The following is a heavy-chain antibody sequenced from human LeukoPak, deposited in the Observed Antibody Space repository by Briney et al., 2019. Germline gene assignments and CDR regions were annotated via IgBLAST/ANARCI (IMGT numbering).Heavy chain of an antibody. CDR1: GGSISSYY. CDR2: IKQDGSEK. CDR3: ARVWFGEFFDY. V-gene: IGHV3-7*01. D-gene: IGHD3-10*01. Sequence: SSETLSLTCTVSGGSISSYYWSWVRQAPGKGLEWVANIKQDGSEKYYVDSVKGRFTISRDNAKNSLYLQMNSLRAEDTAVYYCARVWFGEFFDYWGQGTLVTVSS. J-gene: IGHJ4*02.